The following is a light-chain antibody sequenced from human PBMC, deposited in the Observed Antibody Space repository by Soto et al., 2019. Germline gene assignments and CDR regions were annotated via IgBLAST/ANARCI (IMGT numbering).Light chain of an antibody. CDR3: QQYGTSPIT. Sequence: EIVFTQSPGTLSLSPGERATLSCSASQRVSSSYLGWYQQTPGQAPRLLIYGASIRATGIPDRFSGSGSGTDFTLTISRLEPADFAVYYCQQYGTSPITFGQGTRLEIK. J-gene: IGKJ5*01. CDR1: QRVSSSY. CDR2: GAS. V-gene: IGKV3-20*01.